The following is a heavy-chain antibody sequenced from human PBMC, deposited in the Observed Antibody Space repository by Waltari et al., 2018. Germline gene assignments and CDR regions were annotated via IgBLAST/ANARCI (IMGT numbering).Heavy chain of an antibody. V-gene: IGHV1-3*01. D-gene: IGHD5-12*01. J-gene: IGHJ3*01. CDR1: GSTLTAYP. Sequence: QSQLVQSGAKVRMPGAAVKISCKAAGSTLTAYPIHWLRQAPGQSLEWMGWINVGQRDTNYSEKLQGRVTIARDTSDTSASTVYMELRSLTSDDTAIYYCARGRRLSGSDYFEVWGQGTLLTVSS. CDR3: ARGRRLSGSDYFEV. CDR2: INVGQRDT.